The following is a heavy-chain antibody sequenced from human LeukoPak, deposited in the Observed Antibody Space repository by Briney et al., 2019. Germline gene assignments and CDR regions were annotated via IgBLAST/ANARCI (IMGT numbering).Heavy chain of an antibody. CDR3: ARDAIAAAGTQLPYYYYYMDV. D-gene: IGHD6-13*01. J-gene: IGHJ6*03. Sequence: ASVKVSCKASGYTFTRYYMHWVRQAPGQGLEWMGWINPNSGGTNYAQKFQGRVTMTRDTSISTAYMGLSRLRSDDTAVYYCARDAIAAAGTQLPYYYYYMDVWGKGTTVTISS. CDR2: INPNSGGT. V-gene: IGHV1-2*02. CDR1: GYTFTRYY.